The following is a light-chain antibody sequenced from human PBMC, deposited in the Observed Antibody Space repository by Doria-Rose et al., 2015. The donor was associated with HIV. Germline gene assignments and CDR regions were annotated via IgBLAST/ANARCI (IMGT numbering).Light chain of an antibody. CDR3: QQSYSTPLT. V-gene: IGKV1-39*01. J-gene: IGKJ4*01. CDR2: AAS. CDR1: QSTGSF. Sequence: TQSPSSLPASVGDRVTITCRASQSTGSFLNWYQQKPGKAAKLLIYAASSLQNAFPSRFSGSGSGTDFTLTISSLQPEDFATYFCQQSYSTPLTFGGGTKVEIK.